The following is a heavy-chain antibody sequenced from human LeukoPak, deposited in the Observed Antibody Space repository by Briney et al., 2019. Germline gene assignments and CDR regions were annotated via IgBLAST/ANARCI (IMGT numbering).Heavy chain of an antibody. CDR2: IYYSGST. CDR1: GGSISSYY. J-gene: IGHJ3*02. V-gene: IGHV4-59*01. Sequence: ASETLSLTCTVSGGSISSYYWSWIRQPPGKGLEWLGYIYYSGSTNYKPSLKSRVTISLDTSKNQFSLKLSSVTAADTAVYYCARGVRPLLHGFDMWGQGTVVTVSP. CDR3: ARGVRPLLHGFDM.